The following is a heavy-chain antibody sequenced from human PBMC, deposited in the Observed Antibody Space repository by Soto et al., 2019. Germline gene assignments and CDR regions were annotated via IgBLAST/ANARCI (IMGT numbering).Heavy chain of an antibody. CDR3: ASSGLLRPFDP. CDR2: ISYDGSNK. CDR1: GFTFSSYA. Sequence: PGGSLRLSCAASGFTFSSYAMHWVRQAPGKGLEWVAVISYDGSNKYYADSVKGRFTISRDNSKNTLYLQMNSLRAEDTAVYYCASSGLLRPFDPWGQGTLVTVSS. V-gene: IGHV3-30-3*01. D-gene: IGHD3-3*01. J-gene: IGHJ5*02.